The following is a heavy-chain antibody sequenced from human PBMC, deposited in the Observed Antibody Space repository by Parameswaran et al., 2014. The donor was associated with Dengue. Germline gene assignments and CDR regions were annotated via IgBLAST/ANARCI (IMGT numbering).Heavy chain of an antibody. Sequence: SETLSLTCTVSGGSISSYYWSWIRQPPGRDWSGLGISITWEHQLQPSLKSRVTISVDTSKNQFSLKLSSVTAADTAVYCCARAMATITEIDPDAFDIWGQGTMVTVSS. CDR2: SITWEH. CDR1: GGSISSYY. CDR3: ARAMATITEIDPDAFDI. J-gene: IGHJ3*02. V-gene: IGHV4-59*01. D-gene: IGHD5-24*01.